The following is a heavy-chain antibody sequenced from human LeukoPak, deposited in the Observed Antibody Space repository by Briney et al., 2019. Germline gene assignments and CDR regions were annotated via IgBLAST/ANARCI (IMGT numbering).Heavy chain of an antibody. CDR1: GGTFSSYA. CDR2: IIPILGIA. CDR3: ARENVPSSSWYAQTSPLDY. V-gene: IGHV1-69*04. D-gene: IGHD6-13*01. J-gene: IGHJ4*02. Sequence: SVKVSCKASGGTFSSYAISWVRQAPGQGLEWMGRIIPILGIANYAQKFQGRVTITADKSTSTAYMELSSLRSEDTAVYYCARENVPSSSWYAQTSPLDYWGQGTLVTVSS.